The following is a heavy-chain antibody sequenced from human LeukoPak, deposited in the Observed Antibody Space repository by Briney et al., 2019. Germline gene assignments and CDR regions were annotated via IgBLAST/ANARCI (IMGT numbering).Heavy chain of an antibody. Sequence: SETLSLTCDVYGGSFSGYYWSWIRQPPEKGLEWIGEINHSGSTNYNPSLKSRVTIPVDTSKNQFSLKLSSVTAADTAVYYCARSYKAPPGAFDIWGQGTMVTVSS. CDR3: ARSYKAPPGAFDI. CDR2: INHSGST. D-gene: IGHD3-10*01. V-gene: IGHV4-34*01. CDR1: GGSFSGYY. J-gene: IGHJ3*02.